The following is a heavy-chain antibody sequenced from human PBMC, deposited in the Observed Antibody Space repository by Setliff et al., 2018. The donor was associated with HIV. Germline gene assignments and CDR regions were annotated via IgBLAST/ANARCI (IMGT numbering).Heavy chain of an antibody. CDR1: GGSISTYY. Sequence: SETLSLTCTVSGGSISTYYWSWIRQPPGKGLEWIGYIYYSGSTNYKPSLKSRVTISVDTSKNQFSLRLSSVTAADTAVYYCARHAIAAAGRGDNWFGPWGQGTLVTVSS. D-gene: IGHD6-13*01. V-gene: IGHV4-59*08. CDR3: ARHAIAAAGRGDNWFGP. CDR2: IYYSGST. J-gene: IGHJ5*02.